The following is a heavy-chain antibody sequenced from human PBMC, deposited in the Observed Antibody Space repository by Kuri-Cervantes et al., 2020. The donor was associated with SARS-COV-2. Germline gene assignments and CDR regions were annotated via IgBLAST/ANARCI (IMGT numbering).Heavy chain of an antibody. CDR1: GLTSSSFS. CDR2: MSSSSSTI. D-gene: IGHD2-2*01. J-gene: IGHJ6*02. Sequence: GGSLRPSSPVSGLTSSSFSMNCVRQAPGKGREWVSYMSSSSSTIYYADSVKGRFTISRDNAKNSLYLQMNSLRDEDTAVYYCARGYCSSTSCPPYYCYGMDVWGQGTTVTVSS. CDR3: ARGYCSSTSCPPYYCYGMDV. V-gene: IGHV3-48*02.